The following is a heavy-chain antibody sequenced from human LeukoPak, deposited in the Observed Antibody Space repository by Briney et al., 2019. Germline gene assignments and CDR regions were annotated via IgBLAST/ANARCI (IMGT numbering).Heavy chain of an antibody. D-gene: IGHD1-1*01. CDR3: ARDRVEEVGAFDI. J-gene: IGHJ3*02. V-gene: IGHV4-59*01. Sequence: SETLSLTCSVSGGSISSYYWSWIRQPPGKGLEWIGYIYYSGSTNYNPSLKSRVTTSVDTSKNQFSLKLSSVTAADTAVYYCARDRVEEVGAFDIWGQGTMVTVSS. CDR2: IYYSGST. CDR1: GGSISSYY.